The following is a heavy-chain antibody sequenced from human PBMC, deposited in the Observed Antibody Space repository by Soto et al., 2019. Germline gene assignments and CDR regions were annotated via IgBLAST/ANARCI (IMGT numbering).Heavy chain of an antibody. CDR2: ITSDGTGT. Sequence: GSLRLSCAASGFTFSNYWIHWVRQAPGKGLVIVSRITSDGTGTAYAGSVEGRFTISRDNARSMVYLQMNSLRADDTAVYYCARDGGYGTPFDHWGQGTLVTVSS. J-gene: IGHJ4*02. CDR1: GFTFSNYW. D-gene: IGHD5-12*01. CDR3: ARDGGYGTPFDH. V-gene: IGHV3-74*01.